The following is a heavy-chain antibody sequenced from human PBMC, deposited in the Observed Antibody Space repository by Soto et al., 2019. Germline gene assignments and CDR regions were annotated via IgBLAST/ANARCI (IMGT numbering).Heavy chain of an antibody. V-gene: IGHV4-34*01. CDR3: ARGVDSETYYMDV. D-gene: IGHD5-12*01. CDR1: GGCVSGYY. J-gene: IGHJ6*03. Sequence: SESLSLTCAVYGGCVSGYYWSWIRQPPGKGLEWIGEINHSGSTNYNPSLKSRVTISVDTSKNQFSLKLSSVTAADTAVYYCARGVDSETYYMDVWGKGTTVTVSS. CDR2: INHSGST.